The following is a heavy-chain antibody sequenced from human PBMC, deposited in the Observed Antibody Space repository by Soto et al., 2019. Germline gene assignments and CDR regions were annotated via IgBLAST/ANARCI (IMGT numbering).Heavy chain of an antibody. D-gene: IGHD3-3*01. CDR1: GFTFSSYA. CDR2: ISGSGHST. J-gene: IGHJ4*02. CDR3: AKGFLESIDY. Sequence: WGSLRLSCAASGFTFSSYALSWVRQAPGKGLEWVSAISGSGHSTYYADSVKGRFSISRNNSKNTLYLHMNSLRAEDTAVYYCAKGFLESIDYWGQGTLVTVSS. V-gene: IGHV3-23*01.